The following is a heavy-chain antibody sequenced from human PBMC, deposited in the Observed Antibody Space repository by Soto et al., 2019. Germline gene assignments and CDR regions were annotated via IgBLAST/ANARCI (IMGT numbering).Heavy chain of an antibody. CDR2: IIPIFGTA. J-gene: IGHJ3*02. CDR3: ARDSIPYYYDSSGYYVPVAFDI. V-gene: IGHV1-69*13. Sequence: SVKVSCKASGGTFSSYAISWVRQAPGQGLEWMGGIIPIFGTANYAQKFQGRVTITADESTSTAYMELSSLRSEDTAVYYCARDSIPYYYDSSGYYVPVAFDIWGQGTMVTVSS. CDR1: GGTFSSYA. D-gene: IGHD3-22*01.